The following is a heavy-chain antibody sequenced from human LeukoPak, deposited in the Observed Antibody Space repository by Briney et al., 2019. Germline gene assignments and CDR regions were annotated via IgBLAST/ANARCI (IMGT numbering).Heavy chain of an antibody. CDR1: GFTFSTHG. CDR3: AKKRYGSGSYEDY. D-gene: IGHD3-10*01. V-gene: IGHV3-23*01. J-gene: IGHJ4*02. Sequence: GGSLRLSCAASGFTFSTHGMSWVRQAPGEGLEWVSSIIVSGGGSTYVDSVKGRFTITRDNSKNTLYLQMNSLRAEDTAVYYCAKKRYGSGSYEDYWGQGTLVTVSS. CDR2: IIVSGGGS.